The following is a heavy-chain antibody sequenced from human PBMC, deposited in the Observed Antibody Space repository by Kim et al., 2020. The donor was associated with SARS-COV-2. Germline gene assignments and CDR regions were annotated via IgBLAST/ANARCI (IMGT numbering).Heavy chain of an antibody. CDR3: ARQSYYDNTA. V-gene: IGHV4-39*01. CDR1: GGSISSTIYY. CDR2: IYYTGNT. J-gene: IGHJ5*02. Sequence: SETLSLTCTVSGGSISSTIYYWGWIRQPPGKGLEWIGSIYYTGNTYYSPSLKSRVTISLDTSKTQFSLTLSSVTAADTAVYFCARQSYYDNTAWGQGTLV. D-gene: IGHD3-22*01.